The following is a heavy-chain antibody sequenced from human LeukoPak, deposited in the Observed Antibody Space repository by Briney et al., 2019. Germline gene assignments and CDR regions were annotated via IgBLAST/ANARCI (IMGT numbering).Heavy chain of an antibody. D-gene: IGHD6-19*01. CDR1: GDSISSSSYY. Sequence: SETLSLTCTVSGDSISSSSYYWGWIRQPPGKGLEWIGSIYYSGNTYYSPSLKSRVTISVDTSKNQFSLKLYSVTAADTAVYYCASRGISSGWYSFDYWGQGTLVTVSS. CDR2: IYYSGNT. V-gene: IGHV4-39*01. CDR3: ASRGISSGWYSFDY. J-gene: IGHJ4*02.